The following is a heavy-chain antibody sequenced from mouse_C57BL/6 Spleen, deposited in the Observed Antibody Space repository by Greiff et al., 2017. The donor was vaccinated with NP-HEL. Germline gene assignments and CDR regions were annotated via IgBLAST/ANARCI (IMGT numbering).Heavy chain of an antibody. CDR1: GYAFSSYW. J-gene: IGHJ4*01. CDR2: IYPGDGDT. CDR3: ARRVLRASMDY. D-gene: IGHD1-1*01. Sequence: QVQLKESGAELVKPGASVKISCKASGYAFSSYWMNWVKQRPGKGLEWIGQIYPGDGDTNYNGKFKGKATLTADKSSSTAYMQLSSLTSEDSAVYFCARRVLRASMDYWGQGTSVTVSS. V-gene: IGHV1-80*01.